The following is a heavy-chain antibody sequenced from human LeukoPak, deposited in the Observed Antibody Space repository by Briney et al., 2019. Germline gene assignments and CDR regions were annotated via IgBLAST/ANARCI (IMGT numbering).Heavy chain of an antibody. CDR1: GFTFSNFG. J-gene: IGHJ4*02. CDR2: IRYDGSNK. V-gene: IGHV3-30*02. Sequence: VGSLRLSCAASGFTFSNFGMHWVRQAPGKGLEWVTFIRYDGSNKYYADSVKGRFTISRDNSKNTLYLQMNSLRTDDTAVYYCAKDRGTYDYGAIDYWGQGTLVTVSS. CDR3: AKDRGTYDYGAIDY. D-gene: IGHD4-17*01.